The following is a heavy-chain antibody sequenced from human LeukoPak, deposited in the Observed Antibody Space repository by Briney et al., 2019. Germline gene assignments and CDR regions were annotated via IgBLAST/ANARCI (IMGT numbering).Heavy chain of an antibody. CDR1: GFTFSSYS. V-gene: IGHV3-48*01. Sequence: PGRSLRLSCAASGFTFSSYSMNWVRQAPGKGLEWVSYISSSSNTIYYADSVKGRFTISRDNAKNSLFLQMNSLRAEDTAVYYCARDSPLPEYFQHWGRGTLVTVSS. J-gene: IGHJ1*01. CDR3: ARDSPLPEYFQH. D-gene: IGHD3-10*01. CDR2: ISSSSNTI.